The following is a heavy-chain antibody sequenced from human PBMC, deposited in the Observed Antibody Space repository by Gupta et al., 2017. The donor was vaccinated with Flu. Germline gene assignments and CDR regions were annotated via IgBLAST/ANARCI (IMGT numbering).Heavy chain of an antibody. D-gene: IGHD3-3*01. Sequence: HWVRQAPGQGLEWMGWINPNSGDTNYAQNFQGRVTMTRDTSISTAYMELTSLRSDDTAMYYCVRISTSAWFDPWGQGTLVTVSS. J-gene: IGHJ5*02. CDR2: INPNSGDT. CDR3: VRISTSAWFDP. V-gene: IGHV1-2*02.